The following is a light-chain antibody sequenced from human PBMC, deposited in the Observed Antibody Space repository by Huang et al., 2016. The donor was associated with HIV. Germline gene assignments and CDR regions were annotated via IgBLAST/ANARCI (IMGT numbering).Light chain of an antibody. J-gene: IGKJ3*01. CDR1: QSVSNL. V-gene: IGKV3-11*01. CDR3: QQRSDWPHT. Sequence: EIVLTQSPGTLSVSPGARAILSCRASQSVSNLLAWYQQKPGQPPRLLIYNASKRASGIPVRFGGSGSGTDFTLTISSLEPEDFATYYCQQRSDWPHTFGPGTTVDI. CDR2: NAS.